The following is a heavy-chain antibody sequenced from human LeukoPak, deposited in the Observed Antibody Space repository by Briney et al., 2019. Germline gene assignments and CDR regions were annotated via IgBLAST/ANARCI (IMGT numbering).Heavy chain of an antibody. Sequence: GASVKVSCKASGYTFTSYGISWVRQAPGQGLEWMGWISAYNGNTNYAQKLQGRVTMTTDTSTSTAYMELRSLRSDDTAVYYCARDCYTSSWYCAYYYYGMDVWGQGTTVTVSS. CDR3: ARDCYTSSWYCAYYYYGMDV. J-gene: IGHJ6*02. CDR1: GYTFTSYG. D-gene: IGHD6-13*01. CDR2: ISAYNGNT. V-gene: IGHV1-18*01.